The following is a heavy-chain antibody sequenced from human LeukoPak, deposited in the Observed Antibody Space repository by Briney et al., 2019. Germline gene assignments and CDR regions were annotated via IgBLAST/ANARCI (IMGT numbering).Heavy chain of an antibody. CDR2: INHSGST. V-gene: IGHV4-34*01. J-gene: IGHJ4*02. CDR1: GGSFSGYY. CDR3: ARGSITMVRGVIRY. Sequence: PSETLSLTCAVYGGSFSGYYWSWIRQPPGKGLEWIGEINHSGSTNYNPSLKSRVTISVDTSKNQFSLKLSSVTAADTAVYYCARGSITMVRGVIRYWGQGTLVTVSS. D-gene: IGHD3-10*01.